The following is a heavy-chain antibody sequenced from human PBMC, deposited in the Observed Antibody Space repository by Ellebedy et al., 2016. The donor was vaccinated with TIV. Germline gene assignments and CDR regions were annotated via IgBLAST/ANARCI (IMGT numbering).Heavy chain of an antibody. CDR1: GIPFSSSG. V-gene: IGHV3-48*04. Sequence: GESLKISCAASGIPFSSSGMNWVRQAPGKGLEWISYISSSGTTIYYADSVKGRFTISRDNAKNSLYLQLNSLRAEDTAVYYCARYGSGSYSLDYWGQGTLVTVSS. D-gene: IGHD3-10*01. CDR2: ISSSGTTI. CDR3: ARYGSGSYSLDY. J-gene: IGHJ4*02.